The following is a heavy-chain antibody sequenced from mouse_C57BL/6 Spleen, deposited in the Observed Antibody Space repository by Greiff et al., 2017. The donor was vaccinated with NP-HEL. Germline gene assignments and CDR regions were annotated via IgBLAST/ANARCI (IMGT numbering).Heavy chain of an antibody. CDR2: IDPSDSET. D-gene: IGHD2-1*01. V-gene: IGHV1-52*01. Sequence: VQLQQPGAELVRPGSSVKLSCKASGYTFTSYWMHWVKQRPIQGLEWIGNIDPSDSETHYNQKFKDKATLTVDKSSSTAYMQLSSLTSEDSAVYYCARSRVYGNYEGFAYWGQGTLVTVSA. CDR1: GYTFTSYW. CDR3: ARSRVYGNYEGFAY. J-gene: IGHJ3*01.